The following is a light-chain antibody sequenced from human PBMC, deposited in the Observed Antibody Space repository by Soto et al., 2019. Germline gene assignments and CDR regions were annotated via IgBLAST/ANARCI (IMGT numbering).Light chain of an antibody. CDR1: QSVSSSY. CDR2: RAS. CDR3: HQYGKSPRT. V-gene: IGKV3-20*01. J-gene: IGKJ1*01. Sequence: ESVFPQAAGTRSLAAGERAALPCMGSQSVSSSYLAWYQQKPGQSPRLLIYRASTRATGIPDRFSGSGPGTAFNPSIRRLEPGDFGVYFCHQYGKSPRTFGQGTKVDI.